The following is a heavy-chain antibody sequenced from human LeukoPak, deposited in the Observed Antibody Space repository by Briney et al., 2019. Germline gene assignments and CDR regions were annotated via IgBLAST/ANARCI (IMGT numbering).Heavy chain of an antibody. CDR1: GFTFSSYA. D-gene: IGHD2-21*01. V-gene: IGHV3-21*01. CDR2: ISSSSSYI. Sequence: PGRSLRLSCAASGFTFSSYAMHWVRQAPGKGLEWVSSISSSSSYIYYADSVKGRFTISRDNAKNSLYLQMNSLRAEDTAVYYCARVCGGDCHPTGAFDIWGQGTMVTVSS. CDR3: ARVCGGDCHPTGAFDI. J-gene: IGHJ3*02.